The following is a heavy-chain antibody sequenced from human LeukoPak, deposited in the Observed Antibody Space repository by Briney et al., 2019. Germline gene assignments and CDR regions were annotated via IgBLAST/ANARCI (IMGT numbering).Heavy chain of an antibody. D-gene: IGHD6-19*01. CDR2: IYYSGST. Sequence: SETLSLTCTVSGGSISSYYWSWIRQPPGKGLEWIGYIYYSGSTNYNPSLKSRVTISVDTSKNQFSLKLSSVTAADTAVYYCARASQAVAGTFYFDYWGQGTLVTVSS. J-gene: IGHJ4*02. V-gene: IGHV4-59*08. CDR1: GGSISSYY. CDR3: ARASQAVAGTFYFDY.